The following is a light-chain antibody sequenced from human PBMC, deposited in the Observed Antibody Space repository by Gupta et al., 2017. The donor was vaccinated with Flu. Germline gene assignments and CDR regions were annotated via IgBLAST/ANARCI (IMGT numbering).Light chain of an antibody. J-gene: IGKJ2*01. V-gene: IGKV1-9*01. CDR3: QQLNSYPPT. CDR2: AAS. Sequence: DIQLTPSPSFLSASLGDRVTIPGRASQGISSYLAWYQQKPGKAPKLLIYAASTLQSGVPSRFSGSGSGTEFTLTISSLQPEDFATYYCQQLNSYPPTFGQGTKLEIK. CDR1: QGISSY.